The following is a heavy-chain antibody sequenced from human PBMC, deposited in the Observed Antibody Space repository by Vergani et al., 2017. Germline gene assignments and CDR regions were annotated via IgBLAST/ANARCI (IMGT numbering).Heavy chain of an antibody. D-gene: IGHD3-9*01. J-gene: IGHJ5*02. CDR3: ARDALPYYEILTGTNWFDP. Sequence: QVQLVQSGAEVKKPGSSVKVSCKASGGTFSSYAISWVRQAPGQGLEWMGGIIHIFGTANYAQKVQGRVTITADESTSTAYMELSSLRSEDTAVYYCARDALPYYEILTGTNWFDPWGQGTLVTVSS. CDR2: IIHIFGTA. V-gene: IGHV1-69*01. CDR1: GGTFSSYA.